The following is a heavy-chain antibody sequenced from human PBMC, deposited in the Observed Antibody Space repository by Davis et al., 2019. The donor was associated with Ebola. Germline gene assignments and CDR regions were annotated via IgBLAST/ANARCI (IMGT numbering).Heavy chain of an antibody. CDR3: AKSFLEWLLPDY. CDR2: ISSGGGAP. Sequence: GGSLRLSCAASGFTFSTYAMGWVRQAPGKGLEWVSDISSGGGAPYYADSVKGRFTISRDNSKNTLYLQMNSLRAEDTAVYYCAKSFLEWLLPDYWGQGTLVTVSS. V-gene: IGHV3-23*01. CDR1: GFTFSTYA. J-gene: IGHJ4*02. D-gene: IGHD3-3*02.